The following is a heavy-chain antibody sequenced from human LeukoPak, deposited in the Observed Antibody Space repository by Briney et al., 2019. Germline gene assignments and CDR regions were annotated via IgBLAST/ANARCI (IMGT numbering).Heavy chain of an antibody. CDR3: VRGPYSYARYYYYGMDV. CDR1: GFTFSSYA. V-gene: IGHV3-64D*06. Sequence: GGSLRLSCSASGFTFSSYAMHWVRQAPGKGLEYVSAISSNGGSTYYADSVKGRFTISRDNSKNTLYLQMSSLRAEDTAVYYCVRGPYSYARYYYYGMDVWGQGTTVTVSS. J-gene: IGHJ6*02. D-gene: IGHD5-18*01. CDR2: ISSNGGST.